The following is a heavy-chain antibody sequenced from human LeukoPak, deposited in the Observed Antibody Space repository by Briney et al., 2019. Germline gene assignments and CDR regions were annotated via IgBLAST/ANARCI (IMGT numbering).Heavy chain of an antibody. CDR2: ISYDGSNK. D-gene: IGHD2-15*01. CDR1: GFTFCSYA. J-gene: IGHJ6*02. CDR3: ARDAGYCSGGSCYPYYYGMGV. Sequence: GRSLRLSCAASGFTFCSYAMHWVRQAPGKGLEWVAVISYDGSNKYYADSVKGRFTISRDNSKNTLYLQMNSLRAEDTAVFYCARDAGYCSGGSCYPYYYGMGVWGQGTTVTVSS. V-gene: IGHV3-30-3*01.